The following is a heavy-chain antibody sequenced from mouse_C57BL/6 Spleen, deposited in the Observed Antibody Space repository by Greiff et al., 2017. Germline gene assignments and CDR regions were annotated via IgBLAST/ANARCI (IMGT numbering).Heavy chain of an antibody. Sequence: VQLQQSVAELVRPGASVKLSCTASGFNIKNTYMHWVKQRPEQGLEWIGRIDPANGNTKYAPTFQGKATIAADTSSNTAYLQLRSLTSEDTAIYYCARGVEGKYYGSSSYYYAMDYWGQRTSVTVSS. CDR3: ARGVEGKYYGSSSYYYAMDY. V-gene: IGHV14-3*01. D-gene: IGHD1-1*01. CDR1: GFNIKNTY. CDR2: IDPANGNT. J-gene: IGHJ4*01.